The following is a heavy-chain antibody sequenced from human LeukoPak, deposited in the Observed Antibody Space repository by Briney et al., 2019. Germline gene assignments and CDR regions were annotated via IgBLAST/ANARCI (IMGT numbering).Heavy chain of an antibody. J-gene: IGHJ5*02. CDR3: ARVGSIRVEAHNWFDP. D-gene: IGHD3-10*01. V-gene: IGHV4-31*03. Sequence: TQTLSLACTVSGGSISSGSYYWSWIRQHPGKGLEWIGYIYYSGSTYYHPSLKSRVTISVDTSKNQFSLKLSSVTAADTAVYYCARVGSIRVEAHNWFDPWGQGTLVTVSS. CDR1: GGSISSGSYY. CDR2: IYYSGST.